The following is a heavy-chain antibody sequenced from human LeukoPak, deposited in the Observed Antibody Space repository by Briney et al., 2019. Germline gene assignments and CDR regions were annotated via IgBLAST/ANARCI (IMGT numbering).Heavy chain of an antibody. CDR1: XXPFSSYA. J-gene: IGHJ4*02. CDR3: ANAPPVYSSTWFRCYFDY. D-gene: IGHD6-13*01. Sequence: SXXPFSSYAMNWVRPAPGKGVEWVSXXXGXVGSTYYADPVKGRITMSRDKNKKTLYLEMSSLRAEDTALYHCANAPPVYSSTWFRCYFDYWGQGTLVTVSS. CDR2: XXGXVGST. V-gene: IGHV3-23*01.